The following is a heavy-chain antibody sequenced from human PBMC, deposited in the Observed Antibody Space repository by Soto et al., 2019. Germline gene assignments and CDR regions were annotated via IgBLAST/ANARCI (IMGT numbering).Heavy chain of an antibody. CDR3: AREDIVVVPAARGDEGYDYYYMDV. Sequence: QVQLVQSGAEVKKPGSSVKVSCKASGGTFSSYTISWVRQAPGQGLEWMGRIIPILGIANYAQKFQGRVTITADKSTSTAYMELSSLRSEDTAVYYCAREDIVVVPAARGDEGYDYYYMDVWGKGTTVTVSS. D-gene: IGHD2-2*01. CDR2: IIPILGIA. CDR1: GGTFSSYT. V-gene: IGHV1-69*08. J-gene: IGHJ6*03.